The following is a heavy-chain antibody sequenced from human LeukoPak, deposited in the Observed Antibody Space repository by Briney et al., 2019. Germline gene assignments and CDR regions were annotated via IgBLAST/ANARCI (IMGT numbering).Heavy chain of an antibody. CDR1: GFSFSSYG. J-gene: IGHJ4*02. CDR2: XXGSGDIT. V-gene: IGHV3-23*01. D-gene: IGHD6-25*01. Sequence: PGGSLRLSCAASGFSFSSYGINWVRQAPGKGLEWVSGXXGSGDITYYADSVKGRFTISRDNSRNTLYLQMNSLRAEDTAVYYCARRSKSSAIWYYFDYWGQGTLVTVSS. CDR3: ARRSKSSAIWYYFDY.